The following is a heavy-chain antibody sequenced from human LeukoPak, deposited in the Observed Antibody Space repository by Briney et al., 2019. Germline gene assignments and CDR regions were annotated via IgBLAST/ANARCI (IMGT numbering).Heavy chain of an antibody. CDR3: ARAQLPYYYYGMDV. D-gene: IGHD2-2*01. CDR1: GYTFTSYG. Sequence: ASVKVSCKASGYTFTSYGISWVRQAPGQGLEWMGWISAYNGNTNYAQKLQGRVTMTTDTSTSTAYMELRSLRSDDTAVCYCARAQLPYYYYGMDVWGQGTTVTVSS. J-gene: IGHJ6*02. V-gene: IGHV1-18*01. CDR2: ISAYNGNT.